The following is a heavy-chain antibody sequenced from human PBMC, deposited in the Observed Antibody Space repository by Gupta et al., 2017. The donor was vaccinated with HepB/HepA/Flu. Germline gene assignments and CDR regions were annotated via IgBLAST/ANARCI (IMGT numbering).Heavy chain of an antibody. V-gene: IGHV3-23*01. CDR3: TKGSGVGGYYYYYYMDV. CDR1: GFTFSSYA. D-gene: IGHD1-26*01. J-gene: IGHJ6*03. Sequence: EVQLLESGGGLIQPGGSLRLSCAASGFTFSSYAMTWVRQSPGKGLEWVSGLSGSGSSTYYADSVKGRFTISRDNSKNTLYLQMNSLRAEDTAVYYCTKGSGVGGYYYYYYMDVWGKGTTVTVSS. CDR2: LSGSGSST.